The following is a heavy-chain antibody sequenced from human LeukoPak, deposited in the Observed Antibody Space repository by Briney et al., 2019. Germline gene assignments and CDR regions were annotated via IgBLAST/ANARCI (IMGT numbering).Heavy chain of an antibody. D-gene: IGHD5-24*01. CDR1: GGTFSSYA. V-gene: IGHV1-69*04. CDR3: ARDLSDGYMSNY. J-gene: IGHJ4*02. CDR2: IIPILGIA. Sequence: WASVKVSCKASGGTFSSYAISWVRQAPGQGLEWMGRIIPILGIANYAQKFQGRVTITADKSTSTAYMELSSLRSEDTAVYYCARDLSDGYMSNYWGQGTLVTVSS.